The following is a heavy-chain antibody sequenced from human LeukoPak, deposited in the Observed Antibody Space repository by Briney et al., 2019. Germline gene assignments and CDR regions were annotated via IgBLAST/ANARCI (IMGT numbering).Heavy chain of an antibody. CDR3: ARANPGSPFDY. D-gene: IGHD1-14*01. Sequence: GSSVKVSCKASGGTFSSYAISWVRQAPGQGLEWMGVINPGGGSTSYAQRFQGRVAMTRDTSTSTVYMELSSLRSEDTAVYYCARANPGSPFDYWGQGTLVTVSS. J-gene: IGHJ4*02. CDR1: GGTFSSYA. V-gene: IGHV1-46*01. CDR2: INPGGGST.